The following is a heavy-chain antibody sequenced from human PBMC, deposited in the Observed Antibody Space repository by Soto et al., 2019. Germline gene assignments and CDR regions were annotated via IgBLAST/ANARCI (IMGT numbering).Heavy chain of an antibody. Sequence: QVQLVQSGAEVKKPGASVKVSCKASGYTFTSYGISWVRQAPGQGLEWMGWISAYNGNTNYAQKLQGRVTMTTATSTSTAYMELRSLRSDDTAVYYCAVGYYDILTGYFYYGMDVWGQGTTVTVSS. CDR1: GYTFTSYG. J-gene: IGHJ6*02. CDR2: ISAYNGNT. D-gene: IGHD3-9*01. V-gene: IGHV1-18*01. CDR3: AVGYYDILTGYFYYGMDV.